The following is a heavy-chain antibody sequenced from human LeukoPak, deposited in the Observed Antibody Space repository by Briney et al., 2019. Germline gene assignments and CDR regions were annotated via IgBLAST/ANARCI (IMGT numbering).Heavy chain of an antibody. J-gene: IGHJ4*02. CDR2: ISAYNGNT. CDR3: ARDHMTTVTTGY. Sequence: ASVKVSCKASGYTFTSYGISWLRQAPGQGLEWMGWISAYNGNTNYAQKLQGRVTMTTDTSTSTAYMELRSLRSDDTAVYYCARDHMTTVTTGYWGQGTLVTVSS. V-gene: IGHV1-18*01. D-gene: IGHD4-17*01. CDR1: GYTFTSYG.